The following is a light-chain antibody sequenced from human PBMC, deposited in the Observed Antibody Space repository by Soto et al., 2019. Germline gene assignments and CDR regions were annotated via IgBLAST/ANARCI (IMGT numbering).Light chain of an antibody. CDR3: QQRAMWPIT. J-gene: IGKJ5*01. CDR2: DAS. V-gene: IGKV3-11*01. CDR1: QSVSSY. Sequence: EIVLTQSPATLSLSPGESATLSCSASQSVSSYLIWYQQKPGQAPRLLISDASNRAAGIPARFSGSGSGTDFTLTIGSLEPEDFAVYYCQQRAMWPITFGQGTRLEIK.